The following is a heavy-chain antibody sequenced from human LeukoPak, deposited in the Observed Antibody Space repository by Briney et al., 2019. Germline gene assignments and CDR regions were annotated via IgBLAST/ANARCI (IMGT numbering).Heavy chain of an antibody. D-gene: IGHD3-10*01. CDR2: ITGDGSTT. V-gene: IGHV3-74*01. CDR1: GFTFSYYW. CDR3: VRDWFGEHI. Sequence: GGSLRLSYAASGFTFSYYWMYWVRQAPGKGLVWVSHITGDGSTTNYADSVKGRFTISRDNAKNTLYLRMNSLRVEDTAVYYCVRDWFGEHIWGQGTLVTVSS. J-gene: IGHJ4*02.